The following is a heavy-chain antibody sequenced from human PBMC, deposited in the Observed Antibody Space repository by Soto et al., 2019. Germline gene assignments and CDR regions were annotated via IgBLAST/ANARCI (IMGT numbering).Heavy chain of an antibody. Sequence: QVQLQESGPGLVKPSETLSLTCTVSGGSVSSGSYYWSWIRQPPGKGLEWIGYIYYSGSTNYNPSLKSRVTISVDTSKNQFSLKLSSVTAADTAVYYCARDPLVLRAFDIWGQGTMVTVSS. CDR3: ARDPLVLRAFDI. V-gene: IGHV4-61*01. J-gene: IGHJ3*02. CDR1: GGSVSSGSYY. CDR2: IYYSGST.